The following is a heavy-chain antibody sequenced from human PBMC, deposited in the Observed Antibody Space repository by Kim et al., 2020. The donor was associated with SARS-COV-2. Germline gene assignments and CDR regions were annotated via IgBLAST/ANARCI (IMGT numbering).Heavy chain of an antibody. Sequence: SVKVSCKASGGTFSSYAISWVRQAPGQGHEWMGGIIPIFGTANYAQKFQGRVTITADKSTSTAYMELSSLRSEDTAVYYCALHWNDGGTGFDYWGQGTLVTVSS. J-gene: IGHJ4*02. V-gene: IGHV1-69*06. CDR2: IIPIFGTA. CDR3: ALHWNDGGTGFDY. CDR1: GGTFSSYA. D-gene: IGHD1-1*01.